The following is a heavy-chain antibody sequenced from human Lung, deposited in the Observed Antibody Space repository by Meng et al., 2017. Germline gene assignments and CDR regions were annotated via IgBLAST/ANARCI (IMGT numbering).Heavy chain of an antibody. Sequence: VQLAQSGAEVKNPGASVKVSCKVAGDTLTELSMHWVRQAPGKGLEWMGGFDPEDDETLYAQKFQGRVTMTEDTSTDTAYMELSSLRSEDTAVYYCATIEEYDSSGFGLDYWGQGTLVTVSS. CDR1: GDTLTELS. J-gene: IGHJ4*02. D-gene: IGHD3-22*01. V-gene: IGHV1-24*01. CDR2: FDPEDDET. CDR3: ATIEEYDSSGFGLDY.